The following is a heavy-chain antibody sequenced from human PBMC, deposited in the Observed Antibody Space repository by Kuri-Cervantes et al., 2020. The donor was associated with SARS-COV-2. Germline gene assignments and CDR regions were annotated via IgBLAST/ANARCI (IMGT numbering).Heavy chain of an antibody. CDR3: ARAMIVSWFDP. V-gene: IGHV4-39*07. CDR1: GGSISSSSYY. Sequence: SETLSLTCTVSGGSISSSSYYWGWIRQPPGKGLEWIGSIYYSGSTNYNPSLKSRVTISVDTSKNQFSLKLTSVTAADTAVYYCARAMIVSWFDPWGQGTLVTVSS. J-gene: IGHJ5*02. CDR2: IYYSGST. D-gene: IGHD3-22*01.